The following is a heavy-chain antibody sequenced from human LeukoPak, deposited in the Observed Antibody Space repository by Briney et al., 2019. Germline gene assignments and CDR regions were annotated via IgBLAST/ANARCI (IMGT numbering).Heavy chain of an antibody. CDR1: GGSISSSSYY. Sequence: PSETLSLTCTVSGGSISSSSYYWGWIRQPPGKGLEWIGSIYYSGSTYYNPSLKSRVTISVDTSKNQFSLKLSSVTAADTAVYYCASKFRWYASRIGYFQHWGQGTLVTVSS. CDR3: ASKFRWYASRIGYFQH. V-gene: IGHV4-39*07. D-gene: IGHD6-13*01. CDR2: IYYSGST. J-gene: IGHJ1*01.